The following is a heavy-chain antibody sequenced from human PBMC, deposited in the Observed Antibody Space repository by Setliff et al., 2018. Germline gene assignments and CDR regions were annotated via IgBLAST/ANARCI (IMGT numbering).Heavy chain of an antibody. Sequence: SVKVSCKASGGTFSDYGISWVRQAPGQGLEWMGGTIPIFGTTDYAQKFQGRVTIITDESTSTAFMQLSSLRSEDTAVYYCARSPPNRGVGQGHYMDVWGKGTTVTVSS. CDR1: GGTFSDYG. CDR2: TIPIFGTT. CDR3: ARSPPNRGVGQGHYMDV. J-gene: IGHJ6*03. D-gene: IGHD1-26*01. V-gene: IGHV1-69*05.